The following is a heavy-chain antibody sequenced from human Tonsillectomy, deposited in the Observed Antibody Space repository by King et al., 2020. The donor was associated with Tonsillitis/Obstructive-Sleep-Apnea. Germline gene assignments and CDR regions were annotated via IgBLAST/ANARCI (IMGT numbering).Heavy chain of an antibody. J-gene: IGHJ6*04. V-gene: IGHV3-30*18. D-gene: IGHD3-3*01. CDR2: ISDDGSNE. CDR1: GFSFSKHG. Sequence: QLVQSGGGVVQPGRSLRLSCAASGFSFSKHGMHWVRQAPGKGLEWVAGISDDGSNEFYGDSVKGRFTISRDNSKNTLSLQMNSLRVEDTAVFYCVKDLGCITIFALDFWGKGTTVTVSS. CDR3: VKDLGCITIFALDF.